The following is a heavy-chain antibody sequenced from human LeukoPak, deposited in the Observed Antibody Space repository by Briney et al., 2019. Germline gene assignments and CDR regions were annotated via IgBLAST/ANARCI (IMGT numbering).Heavy chain of an antibody. V-gene: IGHV3-23*03. CDR1: GFTFSSYA. Sequence: PGGSLRLSCAASGFTFSSYAMSWVRQAPGKGLEWVSVIYSGGSTYYADSVKGRFTISRDNSKNTLYLQMDSLRAEDTAMYYCARKDSGWYDCWGQGTLVTVSS. D-gene: IGHD2-15*01. CDR2: IYSGGST. CDR3: ARKDSGWYDC. J-gene: IGHJ5*01.